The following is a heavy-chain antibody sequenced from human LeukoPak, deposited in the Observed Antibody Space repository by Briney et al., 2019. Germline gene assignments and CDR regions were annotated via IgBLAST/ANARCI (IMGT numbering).Heavy chain of an antibody. J-gene: IGHJ4*02. CDR1: GFTFSSYG. CDR2: IRYDGSNK. D-gene: IGHD6-19*01. V-gene: IGHV3-30*02. Sequence: GGSLRLSCAASGFTFSSYGMHWVRQAPGKGLEWVAFIRYDGSNKYHADSVKGRFTISRDNSKNTLYLQMNSLRAEDTAVYYCAKDLAVAGYFDYWGQGTLVTVSS. CDR3: AKDLAVAGYFDY.